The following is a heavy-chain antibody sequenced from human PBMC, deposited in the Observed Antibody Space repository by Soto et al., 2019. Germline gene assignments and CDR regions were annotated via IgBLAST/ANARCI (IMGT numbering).Heavy chain of an antibody. D-gene: IGHD4-17*01. CDR2: SSYIERT. Sequence: SETLSLTCTASGTSISLNNYFWVGMRQCPWRALVLIGGSSYIERTYDNPSPQSRVTISIDASKNEFSLKLTSVTTADTSIYYCARRRASDYGANHHPYCFDRWGQGTPVTVSS. CDR1: GTSISLNNYF. J-gene: IGHJ4*02. CDR3: ARRRASDYGANHHPYCFDR. V-gene: IGHV4-39*01.